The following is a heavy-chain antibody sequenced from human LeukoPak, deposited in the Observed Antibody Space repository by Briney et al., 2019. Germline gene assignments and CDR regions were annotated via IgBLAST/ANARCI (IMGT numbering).Heavy chain of an antibody. CDR3: ASSRKADDFWSGSLSFDY. Sequence: VASVKVSCXASGGTFSSYTISWVRQAPGQGLEWMGRIIPILGIANYAQKFQGRVTITADKSTSTAYMELSSLRSEDTAVYYCASSRKADDFWSGSLSFDYWGQGTLVTVSS. V-gene: IGHV1-69*02. CDR2: IIPILGIA. D-gene: IGHD3-3*01. J-gene: IGHJ4*02. CDR1: GGTFSSYT.